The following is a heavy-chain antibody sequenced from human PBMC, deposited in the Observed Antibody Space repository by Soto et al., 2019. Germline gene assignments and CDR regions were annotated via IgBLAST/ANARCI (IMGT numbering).Heavy chain of an antibody. D-gene: IGHD5-12*01. V-gene: IGHV3-7*03. J-gene: IGHJ4*02. Sequence: GGSLRLSCAASGFTLSSYWMSWVRQAPGKGLEWVANIKQDGSEKYYVDSVKGRFTISRDNAKNSLYLQMNSLRAEDTAVYYCARGFGYSGYDWLLVYWGQGTLVTVSS. CDR1: GFTLSSYW. CDR2: IKQDGSEK. CDR3: ARGFGYSGYDWLLVY.